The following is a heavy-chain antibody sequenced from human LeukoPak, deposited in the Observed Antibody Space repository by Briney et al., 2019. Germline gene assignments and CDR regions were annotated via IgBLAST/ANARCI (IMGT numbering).Heavy chain of an antibody. CDR2: INAGNGNT. Sequence: GASVKVSCMASGYTFTSYAMHWVRQAPGQRLEWMGWINAGNGNTKYSQKFQGRVTITRDTSASTAYMELSSLRSEDTAVYYCARENGEVITMVRGVHYGMDVWGKGTTVTVSS. J-gene: IGHJ6*04. V-gene: IGHV1-3*01. D-gene: IGHD3-10*01. CDR3: ARENGEVITMVRGVHYGMDV. CDR1: GYTFTSYA.